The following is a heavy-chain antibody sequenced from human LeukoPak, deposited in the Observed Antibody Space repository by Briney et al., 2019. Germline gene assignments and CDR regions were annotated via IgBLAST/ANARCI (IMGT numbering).Heavy chain of an antibody. Sequence: PGGSLRLSCAASGFTFSDYYMSWIRQAPGKGLEWVSYISSSGSTIYYADSVKGSFTITRDNAKNSLYLQMNSLRAEDTAVYYCARDDYDSSGEGWFDPWGQGTLVTVSS. V-gene: IGHV3-11*04. CDR3: ARDDYDSSGEGWFDP. CDR1: GFTFSDYY. J-gene: IGHJ5*02. D-gene: IGHD3-22*01. CDR2: ISSSGSTI.